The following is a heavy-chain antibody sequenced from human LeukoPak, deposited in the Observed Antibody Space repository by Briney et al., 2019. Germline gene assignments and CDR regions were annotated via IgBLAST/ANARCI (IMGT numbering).Heavy chain of an antibody. V-gene: IGHV4-39*01. CDR1: GGSISSSSYY. CDR2: IYYSGST. J-gene: IGHJ4*02. D-gene: IGHD3-16*01. CDR3: ADGGYVWGSFGY. Sequence: PSETLSLTXTVSGGSISSSSYYWGWIRQPPGKGLEWIGSIYYSGSTYYNPSLKSRVTISVDTSKNQFSLKLSSVTAADTAVYYCADGGYVWGSFGYWGQGTLVTVSS.